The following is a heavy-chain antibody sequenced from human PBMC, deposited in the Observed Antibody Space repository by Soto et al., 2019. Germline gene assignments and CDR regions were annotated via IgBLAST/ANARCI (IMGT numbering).Heavy chain of an antibody. CDR1: GDSISSNNW. Sequence: QVQLQVSGPGLVKPSGTLSLTCTVSGDSISSNNWWNWVRQTPGKGLDWIGEIHPRGAFNYHPSHESRVTLSGDKSKNQVSLRLTSLTAADTAVYFCARVSAGCSRTSCYLEDWGRGTLVTVSS. V-gene: IGHV4-4*02. CDR3: ARVSAGCSRTSCYLED. CDR2: IHPRGAF. D-gene: IGHD2-2*01. J-gene: IGHJ4*02.